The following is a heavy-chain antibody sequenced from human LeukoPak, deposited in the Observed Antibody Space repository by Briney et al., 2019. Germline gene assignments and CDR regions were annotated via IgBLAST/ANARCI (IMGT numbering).Heavy chain of an antibody. CDR3: ARDQSGLVSTPPTRHGMDV. D-gene: IGHD3/OR15-3a*01. CDR2: IWCDGSNK. J-gene: IGHJ6*02. V-gene: IGHV3-33*01. Sequence: GGSLRLSCAASGFTFSSYGMHWVRQAPGKGLEWVAVIWCDGSNKYYADSMKGRFTISRDNSKNTLYLQMNSLRAEDTAVYYCARDQSGLVSTPPTRHGMDVWGQGTTVTVSS. CDR1: GFTFSSYG.